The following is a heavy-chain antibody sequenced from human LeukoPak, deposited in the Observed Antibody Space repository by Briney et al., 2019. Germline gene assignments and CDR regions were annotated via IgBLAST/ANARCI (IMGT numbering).Heavy chain of an antibody. V-gene: IGHV1-58*02. CDR2: TVLGSGDT. J-gene: IGHJ4*02. CDR1: GLTFRTSA. CDR3: AAGFSNHGYIY. Sequence: ASVKVSCKASGLTFRTSAMQRVRQTRGQGLEWIGWTVLGSGDTNYAQSLKERVTITRDMSTSTAYMELSSLRSEDTAMYYCAAGFSNHGYIYWGQGTLVTVSS. D-gene: IGHD6-13*01.